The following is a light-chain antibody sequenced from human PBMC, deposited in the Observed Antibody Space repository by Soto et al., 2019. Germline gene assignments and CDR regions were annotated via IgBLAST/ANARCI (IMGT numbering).Light chain of an antibody. CDR2: GAS. CDR3: QQYVTSAIT. V-gene: IGKV3-20*01. Sequence: EIVLMQSPGTLSLSPGERATLSCRASQSVSSNLAWYQQKPGQAPRLLIYGASTRATGIPARFSGSGSGTDFTLTISRLEPEDFAVYYCQQYVTSAITFGQGTRLEIK. J-gene: IGKJ5*01. CDR1: QSVSSN.